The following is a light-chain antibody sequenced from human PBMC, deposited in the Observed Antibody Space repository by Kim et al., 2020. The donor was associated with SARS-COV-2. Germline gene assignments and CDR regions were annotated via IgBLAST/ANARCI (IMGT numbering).Light chain of an antibody. CDR1: NIGSKS. CDR3: QVWDSSSDHPV. V-gene: IGLV3-21*04. CDR2: YDS. J-gene: IGLJ2*01. Sequence: APGKTARITCGGNNIGSKSVHWYQQKPGQAPVLVIYYDSDRPSGIPERFSGSNSGNTATLTISRVEAGDEADYYCQVWDSSSDHPVFGGGTQLTFL.